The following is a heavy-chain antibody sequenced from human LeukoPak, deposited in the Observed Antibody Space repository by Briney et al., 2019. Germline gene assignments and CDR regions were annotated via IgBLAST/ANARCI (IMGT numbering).Heavy chain of an antibody. V-gene: IGHV3-66*01. CDR1: GFTVSRNY. D-gene: IGHD5-24*01. Sequence: GGSLRLSCAASGFTVSRNYMSWVRQGPGKGLEWVSVIYSEGHTYCADFVKGRFTISRDNSWNTLYLQMNSLRGEDTAVYYCVGGRDGYKQGDHWGQGTLVTVSS. J-gene: IGHJ4*02. CDR2: IYSEGHT. CDR3: VGGRDGYKQGDH.